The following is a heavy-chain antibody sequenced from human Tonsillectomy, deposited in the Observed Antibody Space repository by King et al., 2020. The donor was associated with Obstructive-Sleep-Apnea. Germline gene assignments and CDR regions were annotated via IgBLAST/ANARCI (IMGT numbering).Heavy chain of an antibody. CDR3: ARSYFAWTDYYYGMDV. CDR1: GFTFSSYA. J-gene: IGHJ6*02. CDR2: ISYDGSNK. D-gene: IGHD3-9*01. V-gene: IGHV3-30*04. Sequence: VQLVESGGGVVKPGRSLTLSCAASGFTFSSYAMHWVRQAPGKGLEWVAVISYDGSNKYYADSVKGRLTISRDNSKNTLYLQMNSLRAEDTAMYYCARSYFAWTDYYYGMDVWGQGTTVTVSS.